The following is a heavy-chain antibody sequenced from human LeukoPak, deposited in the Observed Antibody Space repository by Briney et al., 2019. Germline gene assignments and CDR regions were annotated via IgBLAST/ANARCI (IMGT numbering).Heavy chain of an antibody. CDR3: ARNPQGRYGGQSWAEYFQD. CDR2: TYYRSKWYN. J-gene: IGHJ1*01. Sequence: SQTLSLTCAISGDSVSSNSAAWNWIRQSPSRGLEWLGRTYYRSKWYNDYAVSVKSRITINPDTSKNQFSLHLNSVTAADTAVYYCARNPQGRYGGQSWAEYFQDWGQGTLVTVSA. D-gene: IGHD4-23*01. V-gene: IGHV6-1*01. CDR1: GDSVSSNSAA.